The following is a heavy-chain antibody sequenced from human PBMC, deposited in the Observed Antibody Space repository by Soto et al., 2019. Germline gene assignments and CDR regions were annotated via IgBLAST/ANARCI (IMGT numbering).Heavy chain of an antibody. CDR1: GYTFTTYY. Sequence: ASVKVSCKASGYTFTTYYMHWVRQAPGQGLEWMGVVNPSGGSTKYAQNFQGRVTMTRDTSTTTIYMELSGLRSDDTAIYYCAREENCSGGTCYSEYFHRWGQGTLVTVSS. CDR2: VNPSGGST. V-gene: IGHV1-46*01. D-gene: IGHD2-15*01. CDR3: AREENCSGGTCYSEYFHR. J-gene: IGHJ1*01.